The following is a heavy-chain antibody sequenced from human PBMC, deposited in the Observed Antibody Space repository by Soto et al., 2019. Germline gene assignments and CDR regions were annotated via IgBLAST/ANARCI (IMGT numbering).Heavy chain of an antibody. Sequence: SETLSLTCTVSGGSISSGDHYWSWVRQPPGKGLEWIGYIYYSGTTYYNPSLKSRLTMSVDTSKNQFSLKLSSVTAADTAVYYCATYYDSSGPTFDYWGQGALVTVSS. CDR3: ATYYDSSGPTFDY. J-gene: IGHJ4*02. V-gene: IGHV4-30-4*01. D-gene: IGHD3-22*01. CDR2: IYYSGTT. CDR1: GGSISSGDHY.